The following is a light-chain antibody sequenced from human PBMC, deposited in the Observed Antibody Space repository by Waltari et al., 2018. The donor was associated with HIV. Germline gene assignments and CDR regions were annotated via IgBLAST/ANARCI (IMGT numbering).Light chain of an antibody. CDR2: DAS. CDR1: NIGAKT. V-gene: IGLV3-21*02. J-gene: IGLJ2*01. Sequence: SYVLTQPPSVSVPTGQTARIPCGGDNIGAKTVNWFQHNPGQAPVLVLYDASGRPSGIPERFSGSNSGNAATLTISRVEAGDEADYYCQVWDSETDHVIFGGGTKLTVL. CDR3: QVWDSETDHVI.